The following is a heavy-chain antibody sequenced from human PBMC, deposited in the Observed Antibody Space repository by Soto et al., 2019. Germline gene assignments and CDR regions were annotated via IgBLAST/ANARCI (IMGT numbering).Heavy chain of an antibody. J-gene: IGHJ4*02. V-gene: IGHV4-34*01. Sequence: QVQLQQWGAGLLKPSETLSLTCAVYGGSFTDYYWTWIRQPPGKGLEWIGEINHSGGTNYNPSLKSRVTIAADTSKNQFSLKLTSVTAADTAVYYCASVQRGILSGYYDYWGQGTLVTVPS. CDR1: GGSFTDYY. CDR2: INHSGGT. D-gene: IGHD3-9*01. CDR3: ASVQRGILSGYYDY.